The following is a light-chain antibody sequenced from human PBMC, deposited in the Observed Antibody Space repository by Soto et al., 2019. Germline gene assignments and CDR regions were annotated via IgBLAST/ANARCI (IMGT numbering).Light chain of an antibody. CDR1: QSISNW. V-gene: IGKV1-5*01. CDR3: QQYDTFLYT. J-gene: IGKJ2*01. CDR2: DAS. Sequence: DIQMTQSPSTLSASVGERITITCRASQSISNWLAWYQQKPGKAPKLLIYDASTLESGVPSRFSGSGSGTEFTLTVSSLQTDDFATYYCQQYDTFLYTFGQGTKLEIK.